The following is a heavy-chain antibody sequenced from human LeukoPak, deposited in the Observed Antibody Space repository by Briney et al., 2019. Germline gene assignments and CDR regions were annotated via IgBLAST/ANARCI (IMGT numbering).Heavy chain of an antibody. CDR1: GFSFSTYT. CDR3: AKERQTGDYFTSDF. D-gene: IGHD4-17*01. J-gene: IGHJ4*02. V-gene: IGHV3-23*01. Sequence: PGGCLRLSSAASGFSFSTYTMNWVRQAPGKGLEWVSAINGRGDSTFYADSVKGQFTISRDNSKSTVYLQMNSLRADDTAVYYCAKERQTGDYFTSDFWGQGTLVTVSS. CDR2: INGRGDST.